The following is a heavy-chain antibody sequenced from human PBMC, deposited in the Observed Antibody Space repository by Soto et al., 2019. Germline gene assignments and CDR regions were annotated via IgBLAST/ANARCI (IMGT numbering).Heavy chain of an antibody. CDR3: TRGWLAQYYFDY. Sequence: PGESLKISCKGYGYSFTSYWIAWVRQMPGKGLEWMGIIYPGDSDTRYSPSFQGQVTISADKSISTAYLQWSSLEASDTAMYYCTRGWLAQYYFDYWGQGTLVNVSS. CDR2: IYPGDSDT. V-gene: IGHV5-51*01. CDR1: GYSFTSYW. J-gene: IGHJ4*02. D-gene: IGHD6-19*01.